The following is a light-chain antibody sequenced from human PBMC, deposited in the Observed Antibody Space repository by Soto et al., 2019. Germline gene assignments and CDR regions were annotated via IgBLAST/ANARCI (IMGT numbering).Light chain of an antibody. V-gene: IGKV3-11*01. J-gene: IGKJ1*01. Sequence: EIVLTQSPATLSLSPGERATLSCRASQSVGSSFAWYQQKPGQAPRLLIYDASNRATGIPARFSGRGSGTDFTLTISSLEPDDFAVYYCQQRCNWPVTFGKGTRVDIK. CDR1: QSVGSS. CDR2: DAS. CDR3: QQRCNWPVT.